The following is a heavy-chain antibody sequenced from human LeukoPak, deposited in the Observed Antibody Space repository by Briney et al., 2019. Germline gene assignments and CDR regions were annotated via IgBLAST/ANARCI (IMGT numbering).Heavy chain of an antibody. J-gene: IGHJ5*02. Sequence: GGSLRLSCAASGFTFSSYSMNWVRQAPGKGLEWVSYISSSSSTIYYADSVKGRFTISRDNAKNSLYLQMNSLRAEDTAVYYCARETDKYSSSPWFDPWGQGTLVTVSS. D-gene: IGHD6-6*01. CDR3: ARETDKYSSSPWFDP. V-gene: IGHV3-48*01. CDR1: GFTFSSYS. CDR2: ISSSSSTI.